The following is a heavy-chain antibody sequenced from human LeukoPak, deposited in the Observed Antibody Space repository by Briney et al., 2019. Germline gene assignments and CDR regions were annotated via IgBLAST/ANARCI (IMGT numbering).Heavy chain of an antibody. CDR1: GYTFTGYY. CDR3: ARRLNGAHFDY. Sequence: ASVKVSCKASGYTFTGYYMHWVRQAPGQGLEWMGRINPNSGGTNYAQKFQGRVTITRDTSASTAYMELSSLRSEDTAVYYCARRLNGAHFDYWGQGTLVTVSS. J-gene: IGHJ4*02. D-gene: IGHD4-17*01. CDR2: INPNSGGT. V-gene: IGHV1-2*06.